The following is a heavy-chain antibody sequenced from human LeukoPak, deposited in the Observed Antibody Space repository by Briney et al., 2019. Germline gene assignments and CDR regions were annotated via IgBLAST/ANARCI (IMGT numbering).Heavy chain of an antibody. CDR1: GGSISSYY. CDR3: ARHYCSSTSCSLGDYYYYMDV. D-gene: IGHD2-2*01. V-gene: IGHV4-59*01. J-gene: IGHJ6*03. Sequence: SETPSLTCTVSGGSISSYYWSWIRQPPGKGLEWIGYIYYSGSTNYNPSLKSRVTISVDTSKNQFSLKLSSVTAADTAVYYCARHYCSSTSCSLGDYYYYMDVWGKGTTVTVSS. CDR2: IYYSGST.